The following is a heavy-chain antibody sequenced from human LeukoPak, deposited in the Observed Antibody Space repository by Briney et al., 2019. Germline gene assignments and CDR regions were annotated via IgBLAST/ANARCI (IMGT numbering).Heavy chain of an antibody. D-gene: IGHD3-22*01. CDR3: ARPGSGYFNFDY. CDR2: ISYDGSNK. CDR1: GFTFSSYA. V-gene: IGHV3-30-3*01. J-gene: IGHJ4*02. Sequence: PGGSLRLSCAASGFTFSSYAMHLVRQAPGKGLEWVAVISYDGSNKYYADSVKGRFTISRDNSKNTLYLQMNSLRAEDAAVYYCARPGSGYFNFDYWGQGTLVTVSS.